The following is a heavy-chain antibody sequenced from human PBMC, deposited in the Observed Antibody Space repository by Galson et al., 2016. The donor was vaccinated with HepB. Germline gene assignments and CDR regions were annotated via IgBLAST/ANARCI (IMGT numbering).Heavy chain of an antibody. Sequence: SLRLSCEASQFTFSIYRMNWVRQAPGKGLEWVSSISSSSSSVHYADSLKGRFTITRDDAKNSLYLQMNSLRAEDTAVYYCARFSVWFGEDFFDSWGQGTLVTVSS. D-gene: IGHD3-10*01. J-gene: IGHJ4*02. CDR3: ARFSVWFGEDFFDS. CDR1: QFTFSIYR. V-gene: IGHV3-21*01. CDR2: ISSSSSSV.